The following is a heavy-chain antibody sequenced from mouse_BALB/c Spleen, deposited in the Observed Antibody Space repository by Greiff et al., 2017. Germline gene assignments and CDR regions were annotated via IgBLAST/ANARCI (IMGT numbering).Heavy chain of an antibody. CDR3: TREDGNYWYFDV. CDR1: GFTFSNYW. Sequence: EVQGVESGGGLVQPGGSMKLSCVASGFTFSNYWMNWVRQSPEKGLEWVAEIRLKSNNYATHYAESVKGRFTISRDDSKSSVYLQMNNLRAEDTGIYYCTREDGNYWYFDVWGAGTTVTVSS. D-gene: IGHD2-1*01. J-gene: IGHJ1*01. CDR2: IRLKSNNYAT. V-gene: IGHV6-6*02.